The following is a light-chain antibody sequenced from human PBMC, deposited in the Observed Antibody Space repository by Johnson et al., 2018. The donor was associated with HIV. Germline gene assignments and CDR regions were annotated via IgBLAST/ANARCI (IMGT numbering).Light chain of an antibody. CDR2: DNN. CDR3: GTWDSSLSAYV. V-gene: IGLV1-51*01. Sequence: QSMLTQPPSVSAAPGQKVTISCSGSRSNIGRNYVSWYQQLPGTAPKLLIFDNNKRPSGIPDRFSASKSGTSATLGITGLQTGDEADYYCGTWDSSLSAYVFGTGTKVTVL. CDR1: RSNIGRNY. J-gene: IGLJ1*01.